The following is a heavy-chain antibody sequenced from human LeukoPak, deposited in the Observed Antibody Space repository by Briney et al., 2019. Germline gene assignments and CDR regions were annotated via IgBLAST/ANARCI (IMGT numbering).Heavy chain of an antibody. Sequence: GESLKISLKGSGYSFTSCWINWVRQMPGKGLELMGRIDTSDSYTNYSPSFDRHVIISDDKSNSTAYQKWSSLKASDTVMYYCARHDRRSWYPLDYWGQGTLVTVSS. J-gene: IGHJ4*02. CDR1: GYSFTSCW. CDR3: ARHDRRSWYPLDY. D-gene: IGHD6-13*01. V-gene: IGHV5-10-1*01. CDR2: IDTSDSYT.